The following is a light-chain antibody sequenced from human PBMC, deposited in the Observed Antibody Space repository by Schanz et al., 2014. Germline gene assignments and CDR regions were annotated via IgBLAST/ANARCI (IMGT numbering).Light chain of an antibody. V-gene: IGLV2-14*01. CDR2: DVF. CDR3: SSHGGSRV. Sequence: QSALTQPASMSGSPGQSITISCNGSSSDIGGYDYVSWYRQYPGKAPKLMIYDVFNRPSGVSNRFSGSKSGNTASLTISGLQAEDEADYYCSSHGGSRVFGGGTKLTVL. J-gene: IGLJ3*02. CDR1: SSDIGGYDY.